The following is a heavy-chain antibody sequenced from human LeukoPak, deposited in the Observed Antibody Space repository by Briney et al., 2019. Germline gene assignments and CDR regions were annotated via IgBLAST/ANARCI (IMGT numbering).Heavy chain of an antibody. CDR2: LIGSGGST. V-gene: IGHV3-23*01. CDR3: AKGSNYYYYYGMDV. Sequence: GSLRLSCAASGFTFSSYAMSWVRQAPGKGLEWVSALIGSGGSTYYADSVKGRFTISRDNSKNTLYLQMNSLRAEDTAVYYCAKGSNYYYYYGMDVWGQGTTVTVSS. CDR1: GFTFSSYA. J-gene: IGHJ6*02.